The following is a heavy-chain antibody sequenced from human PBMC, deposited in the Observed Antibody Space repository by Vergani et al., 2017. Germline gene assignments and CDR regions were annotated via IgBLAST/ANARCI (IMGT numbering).Heavy chain of an antibody. Sequence: QVQLVQSGAEVKKPGSSVKVSCKASGGTFSSYTISWVRQAPGQGLEWMGRIIPILGIANYAQKFQGRVTITADKSTSTAYMELSSLRSEDTAVYYCARDSVASAGFDIWGQGTMVTVSS. CDR3: ARDSVASAGFDI. J-gene: IGHJ3*02. CDR1: GGTFSSYT. CDR2: IIPILGIA. D-gene: IGHD6-19*01. V-gene: IGHV1-69*08.